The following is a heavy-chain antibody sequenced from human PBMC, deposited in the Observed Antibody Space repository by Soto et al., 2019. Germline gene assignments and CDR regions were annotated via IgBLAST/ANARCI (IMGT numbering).Heavy chain of an antibody. CDR3: GRHYYDTSGYYLQIDF. J-gene: IGHJ1*01. CDR1: GGSINNEY. CDR2: IYNSGST. D-gene: IGHD3-22*01. Sequence: SETLSLTCTVSGGSINNEYWSWIRQPPGKGLEWIGCIYNSGSTKYNPSLESRVTISVETPKNQISLKLNSVTAADTAVYYCGRHYYDTSGYYLQIDFWGQGTLVTVS. V-gene: IGHV4-59*08.